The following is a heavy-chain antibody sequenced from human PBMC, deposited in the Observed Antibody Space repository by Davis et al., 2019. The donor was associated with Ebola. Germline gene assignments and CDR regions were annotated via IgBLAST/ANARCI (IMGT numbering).Heavy chain of an antibody. Sequence: GGSLRLSCAASGFTFSDYYMSWIRQAPGKGLECVSYISSGGGTIYYADSVKGRFTISRDNAKNSLYLQMNSLRAEDTAVYYCVRDPIVVPALSSEGGMDVWGKGTTVTVSA. CDR2: ISSGGGTI. J-gene: IGHJ6*04. V-gene: IGHV3-11*01. CDR3: VRDPIVVPALSSEGGMDV. D-gene: IGHD2-2*01. CDR1: GFTFSDYY.